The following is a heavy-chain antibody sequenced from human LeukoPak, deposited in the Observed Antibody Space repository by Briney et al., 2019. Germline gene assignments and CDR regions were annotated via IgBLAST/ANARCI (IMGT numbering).Heavy chain of an antibody. V-gene: IGHV3-7*01. D-gene: IGHD3-22*01. CDR1: GFTFSIYW. CDR2: IKQDGSEK. J-gene: IGHJ4*02. Sequence: GGSLRLSCPASGFTFSIYWMSWVRQAPGKGLEWVANIKQDGSEKYYVDSVKGRFTISRDNAKNSLYLQMNSLRAEDTAVYYCARVGIAYYYDSSGYYTDFWGQGTLVTVSS. CDR3: ARVGIAYYYDSSGYYTDF.